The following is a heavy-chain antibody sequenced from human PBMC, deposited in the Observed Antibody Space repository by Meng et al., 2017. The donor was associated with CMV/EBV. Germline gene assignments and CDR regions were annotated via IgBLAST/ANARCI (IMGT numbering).Heavy chain of an antibody. CDR1: GFTFSSYS. V-gene: IGHV3-21*01. D-gene: IGHD5-18*01. Sequence: GVLKISCAASGFTFSSYSMNWVRQAPGKGLEWVSSISSSSSYIYYADSVKGRFTISRDNAKNSLYLQMNSLRAEDTAVYYCAREEYSHGLEYYYYGMDVWGQGTTVTVSS. CDR2: ISSSSSYI. CDR3: AREEYSHGLEYYYYGMDV. J-gene: IGHJ6*02.